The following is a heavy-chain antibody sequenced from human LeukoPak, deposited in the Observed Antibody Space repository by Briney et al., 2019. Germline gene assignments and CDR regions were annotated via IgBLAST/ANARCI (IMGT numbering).Heavy chain of an antibody. CDR2: ISAYNGNT. D-gene: IGHD5-18*01. CDR1: GYTFTSYG. J-gene: IGHJ4*02. V-gene: IGHV1-18*01. Sequence: ASVKVSCTASGYTFTSYGISWVRQAPGQGLEWMGWISAYNGNTNYAQKLQGRVTMTTDTSTSTAYMELRSLRSDDTAVYYCARSEVDTAMAGLTDYWGQGTLVTVSS. CDR3: ARSEVDTAMAGLTDY.